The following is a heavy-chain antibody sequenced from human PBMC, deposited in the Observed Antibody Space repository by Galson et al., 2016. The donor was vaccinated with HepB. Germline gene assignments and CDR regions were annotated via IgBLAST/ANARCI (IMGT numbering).Heavy chain of an antibody. Sequence: SLRLSCAASGFTFSRYAMHWVRQAPGKGLEDVSAISGDGVTTYYADSVKGRFTISRDNSKNTLYLQMNSLRAEDTAVYYCLTSGSGSYYNVDYYYYMDVWGKGTTVTVSS. J-gene: IGHJ6*03. CDR1: GFTFSRYA. CDR3: LTSGSGSYYNVDYYYYMDV. V-gene: IGHV3-64*04. CDR2: ISGDGVTT. D-gene: IGHD3-10*01.